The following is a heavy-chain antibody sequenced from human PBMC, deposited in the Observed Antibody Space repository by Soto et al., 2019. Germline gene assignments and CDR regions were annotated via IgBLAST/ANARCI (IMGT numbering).Heavy chain of an antibody. D-gene: IGHD2-2*01. CDR1: GGSISGGGYS. Sequence: PSETLSLTCPVSGGSISGGGYSWSWIRQPPGKGLEWIGYIYHSGSTYYNPSLKSRVTISVDRSKNQFSLKLSSVTAADTAVYYCARVPDRWGQGTLVTVSS. V-gene: IGHV4-30-2*01. J-gene: IGHJ5*02. CDR3: ARVPDR. CDR2: IYHSGST.